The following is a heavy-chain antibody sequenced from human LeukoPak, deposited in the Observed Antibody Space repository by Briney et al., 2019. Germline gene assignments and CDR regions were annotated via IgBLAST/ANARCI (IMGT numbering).Heavy chain of an antibody. CDR1: GFTFSSYA. CDR2: ISGSGGST. V-gene: IGHV3-23*01. CDR3: AKGGRMTTVTKIRYYYYYMDV. D-gene: IGHD4-17*01. J-gene: IGHJ6*03. Sequence: GGSLRLSCAASGFTFSSYAMSWVRQAPGKGLEWVSAISGSGGSTYYADSVKGRFTISRDNSKNTLYLQINSLRAEDTAVYYCAKGGRMTTVTKIRYYYYYMDVWGKGTTVTISS.